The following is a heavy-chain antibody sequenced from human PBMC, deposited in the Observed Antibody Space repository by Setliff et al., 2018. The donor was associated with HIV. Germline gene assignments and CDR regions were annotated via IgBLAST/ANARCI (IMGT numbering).Heavy chain of an antibody. CDR2: ISSSSSYI. J-gene: IGHJ6*03. Sequence: PGGSLRLSCVASGLTFNRYWMSWVRQVPGKGLEWVSSISSSSSYIYYADSVKGRFTISRDNAKNSLYLQMNSLRAEDTAVYYCARGNDGNDILTGSFYYYYMDVWGKGTTVTVSS. CDR1: GLTFNRYW. V-gene: IGHV3-21*01. CDR3: ARGNDGNDILTGSFYYYYMDV. D-gene: IGHD3-9*01.